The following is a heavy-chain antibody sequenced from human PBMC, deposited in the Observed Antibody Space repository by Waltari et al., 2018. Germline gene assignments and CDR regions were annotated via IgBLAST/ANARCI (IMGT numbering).Heavy chain of an antibody. CDR2: RRPDGREI. Sequence: EVQLVESGGGLVQRGGSLRLSCAPSGFDFSTSYMNWVRQGPGKGPEWGGNRRPDGREIYYVDAVEGRFTVSRDNAKNSLHLQMNNRRADDTAVYYCARGGKPHAFDIWGQGTMVTVSS. CDR3: ARGGKPHAFDI. V-gene: IGHV3-7*03. J-gene: IGHJ3*02. CDR1: GFDFSTSY.